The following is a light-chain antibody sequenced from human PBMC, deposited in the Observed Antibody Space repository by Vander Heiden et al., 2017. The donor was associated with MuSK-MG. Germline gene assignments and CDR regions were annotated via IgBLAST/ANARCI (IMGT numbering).Light chain of an antibody. Sequence: EIVMTQSPATLSVSPGERATLSCRASQSVSSNLAWYQQKPGQAPRLLIYGASTRATGIPARFSDSGSGTEFTLTISGLQSEDFAVYYCFQAHNGRTFGQGTKVEIK. CDR1: QSVSSN. J-gene: IGKJ1*01. CDR2: GAS. V-gene: IGKV3-15*01. CDR3: FQAHNGRT.